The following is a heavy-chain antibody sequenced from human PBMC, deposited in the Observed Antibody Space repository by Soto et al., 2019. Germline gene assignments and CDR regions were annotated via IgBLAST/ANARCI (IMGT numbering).Heavy chain of an antibody. D-gene: IGHD1-26*01. CDR2: ISAYNGNT. J-gene: IGHJ4*02. Sequence: QVQLVQSGAEVKKPGASVKVSCKASGYTFTSYGISWVRQAHGQGLEWMGWISAYNGNTNYAQKLQRRVTMTTDTSTNTAYMELRSLRSDVTAVYYCARDEESIVGATDQFDYWGQGTLVTVSS. V-gene: IGHV1-18*04. CDR3: ARDEESIVGATDQFDY. CDR1: GYTFTSYG.